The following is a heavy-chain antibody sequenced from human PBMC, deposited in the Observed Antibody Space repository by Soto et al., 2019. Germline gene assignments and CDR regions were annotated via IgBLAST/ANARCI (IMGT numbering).Heavy chain of an antibody. CDR3: ARDGYNWNDFDYYYYMDV. CDR2: ISYDGSNK. CDR1: GFTFSSYA. Sequence: GGSLRLSCAASGFTFSSYAMHWVRQAPGKGLEWVAVISYDGSNKYYADSVKGRFTISRDNSKNTLYLQMNSLRAEDTAVYYCARDGYNWNDFDYYYYMDVWGKGTTVTVSS. V-gene: IGHV3-30*04. D-gene: IGHD1-1*01. J-gene: IGHJ6*03.